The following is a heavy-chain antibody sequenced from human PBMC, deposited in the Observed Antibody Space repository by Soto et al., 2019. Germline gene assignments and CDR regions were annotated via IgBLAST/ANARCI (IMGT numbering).Heavy chain of an antibody. CDR3: ARDTLGYYDFWSAYDY. CDR2: ISAYNGNT. J-gene: IGHJ4*02. D-gene: IGHD3-3*01. CDR1: GYIFTSYG. V-gene: IGHV1-18*01. Sequence: QVQLVQSGAEVKKPGASVKVSCKASGYIFTSYGISWVRQAPGQGLEWMGWISAYNGNTNYAQKLQGRVTMTTDTSTSTAYIELRSLRSDDTAVYYCARDTLGYYDFWSAYDYWGQGTLVTVSS.